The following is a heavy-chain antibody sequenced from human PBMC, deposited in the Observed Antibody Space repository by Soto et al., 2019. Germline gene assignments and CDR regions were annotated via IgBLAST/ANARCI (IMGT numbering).Heavy chain of an antibody. CDR2: ISPIFPTP. Sequence: QVQLVQSGAEVKKPGSSVTVSCKASGGTFGNSAISWVRQAPGQGLEWMGGISPIFPTPDYAQKFQGRDRITADESTSTAYMELTSLRSEDTAVYYCARDKDRQQLGGNYYYGIDVWGQGTTVTVSS. CDR3: ARDKDRQQLGGNYYYGIDV. J-gene: IGHJ6*02. V-gene: IGHV1-69*12. D-gene: IGHD3-3*02. CDR1: GGTFGNSA.